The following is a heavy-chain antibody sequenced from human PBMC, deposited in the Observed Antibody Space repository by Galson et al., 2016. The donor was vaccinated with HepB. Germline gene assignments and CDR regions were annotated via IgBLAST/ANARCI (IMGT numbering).Heavy chain of an antibody. CDR3: ARPYSDFWSGSYSSFDF. CDR2: INSDGRSR. V-gene: IGHV3-74*01. J-gene: IGHJ4*02. Sequence: SLRLSCAASGFTFSNSWMHWVRQAPGKGLVWVSRINSDGRSRSYADSVKGRFTISRDNAKNTLYLQMNSLRADDTAVYYCARPYSDFWSGSYSSFDFWGQGTLVTVSS. D-gene: IGHD3-3*01. CDR1: GFTFSNSW.